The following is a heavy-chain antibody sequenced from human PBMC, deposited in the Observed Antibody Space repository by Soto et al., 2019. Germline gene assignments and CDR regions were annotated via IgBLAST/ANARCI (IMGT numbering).Heavy chain of an antibody. CDR1: GYTFTTHG. D-gene: IGHD2-2*01. J-gene: IGHJ5*02. CDR2: VRGDNGHT. CDR3: ARCLGYCRSGPRYRERCDP. V-gene: IGHV1-18*01. Sequence: QVQLVQSGAEVKKPGASVKVSCKASGYTFTTHGISWVRQVPGQGLEWMGWVRGDNGHTNYVQSLQGRGTMPKDKTQNKAYMESRSLRSDDTAVYYCARCLGYCRSGPRYRERCDPWSQSTLVTVSS.